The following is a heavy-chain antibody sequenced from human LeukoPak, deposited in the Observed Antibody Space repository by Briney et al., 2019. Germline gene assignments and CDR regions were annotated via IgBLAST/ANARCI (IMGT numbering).Heavy chain of an antibody. Sequence: SETLSLTCTVSGGSISSYYWSWIRQPPGKGLEWIGYIYYSGSTNYNPSLKSRVTISVDTSKNQFSLKLSSVTAADTAVYYCARGPGVVAALYYFDYWGQGTLVTVSS. CDR1: GGSISSYY. D-gene: IGHD2-15*01. CDR3: ARGPGVVAALYYFDY. V-gene: IGHV4-59*12. CDR2: IYYSGST. J-gene: IGHJ4*02.